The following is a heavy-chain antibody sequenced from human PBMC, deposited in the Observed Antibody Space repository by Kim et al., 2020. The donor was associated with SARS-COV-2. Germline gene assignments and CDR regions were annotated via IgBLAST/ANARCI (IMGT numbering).Heavy chain of an antibody. D-gene: IGHD2-2*01. J-gene: IGHJ4*02. CDR3: ARVRDIVVVPAAIGY. V-gene: IGHV4-34*01. Sequence: PHLKVRVTISVDTSKNQCSLKLGSVTAADTAVYYCARVRDIVVVPAAIGYWGQGTLVTVSS.